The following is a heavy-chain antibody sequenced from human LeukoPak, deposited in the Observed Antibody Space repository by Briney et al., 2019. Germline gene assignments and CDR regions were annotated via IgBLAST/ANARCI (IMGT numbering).Heavy chain of an antibody. Sequence: SETLSLTCTVSGGSISSYYWSWIRQSPGKGLEWIGYIYYTGSTNYNPSLKSRVTISVDTSKNQFSLKLSSVTAADTAVYYCARGGSALRKYYYYMDVWGKGTTVTISS. V-gene: IGHV4-59*01. D-gene: IGHD3-10*01. J-gene: IGHJ6*03. CDR2: IYYTGST. CDR1: GGSISSYY. CDR3: ARGGSALRKYYYYMDV.